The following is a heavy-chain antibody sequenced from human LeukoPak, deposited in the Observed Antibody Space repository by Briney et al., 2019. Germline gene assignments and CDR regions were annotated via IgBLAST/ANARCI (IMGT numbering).Heavy chain of an antibody. Sequence: GGSLRLSRAASGFTFSSYAMSWVRQAPGMGLEWVSGITGSGGGTYYADSVKGRFTISRDNSKNTLYLQMNSLRGEDTAVYYCANDDWDYWGQGTLVTVSS. CDR1: GFTFSSYA. D-gene: IGHD3-9*01. V-gene: IGHV3-23*01. CDR3: ANDDWDY. CDR2: ITGSGGGT. J-gene: IGHJ4*02.